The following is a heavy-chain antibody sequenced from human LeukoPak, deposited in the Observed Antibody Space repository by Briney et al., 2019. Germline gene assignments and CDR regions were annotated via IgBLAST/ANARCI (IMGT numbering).Heavy chain of an antibody. CDR2: IYSGGST. V-gene: IGHV3-53*01. CDR3: AREYYYGSGSKRYVDY. J-gene: IGHJ4*02. Sequence: PGGSLRLSCAASGFTVSSNYMSWVRQAPGKGLEWVSVIYSGGSTYYADSVKGRFTISRDNSKNTLYLQMNSLRAEDTAVYYCAREYYYGSGSKRYVDYWGQGTLVTVSS. D-gene: IGHD3-10*01. CDR1: GFTVSSNY.